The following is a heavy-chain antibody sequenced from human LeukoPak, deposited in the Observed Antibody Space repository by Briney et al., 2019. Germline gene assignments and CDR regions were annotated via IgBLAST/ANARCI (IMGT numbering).Heavy chain of an antibody. J-gene: IGHJ4*02. CDR1: GGSISSSSYY. Sequence: PSETLSLTCTVSGGSISSSSYYWGWIRQPPGKGLEWIGSIYYSGSTNYNPSLKSRVTISVDTSKNQFSLKLSSVTAADTAVYYCARRPSGSYYGGFDYWGQGTLVTVSS. CDR3: ARRPSGSYYGGFDY. V-gene: IGHV4-39*01. CDR2: IYYSGST. D-gene: IGHD1-26*01.